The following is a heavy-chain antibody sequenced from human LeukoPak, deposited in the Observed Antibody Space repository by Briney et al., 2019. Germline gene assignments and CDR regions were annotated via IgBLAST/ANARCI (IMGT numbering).Heavy chain of an antibody. V-gene: IGHV1-69*06. J-gene: IGHJ6*04. CDR3: ARDWSVPAATFYYYGMDV. CDR1: GGTFSSYA. D-gene: IGHD2-2*01. Sequence: SVKVSCKASGGTFSSYAISWVRQAPGQGLEWMGGIIPIFGTANYAQKFQGRVTITADKSTSTAYMELSSLRSEDTAVYYCARDWSVPAATFYYYGMDVWGKGTTVTVSS. CDR2: IIPIFGTA.